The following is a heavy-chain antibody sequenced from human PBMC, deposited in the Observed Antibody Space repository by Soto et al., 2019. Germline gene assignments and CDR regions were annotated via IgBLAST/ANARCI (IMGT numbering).Heavy chain of an antibody. CDR1: GGTFSSYG. CDR3: ARAEFAAVVDRYYFYYGMDV. J-gene: IGHJ6*02. D-gene: IGHD2-21*01. CDR2: IIPVFGTA. Sequence: QVQLVQSGAEVKKPGSSVKVSCKASGGTFSSYGISWVRQAPGQGLEWMGGIIPVFGTADYAQKFQGRVTITADESTSTAYMELSILRSGDTAVYYCARAEFAAVVDRYYFYYGMDVWGQGNTVTVSS. V-gene: IGHV1-69*01.